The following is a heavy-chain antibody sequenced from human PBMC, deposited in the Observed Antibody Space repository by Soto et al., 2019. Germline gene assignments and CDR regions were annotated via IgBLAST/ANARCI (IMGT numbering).Heavy chain of an antibody. J-gene: IGHJ4*02. D-gene: IGHD6-13*01. V-gene: IGHV4-59*01. CDR2: IYYSGST. CDR3: ARSYSSSWYFDY. CDR1: GGPISSYY. Sequence: SETLSLTCTVSGGPISSYYWSWIRQPPGKGLEWIGYIYYSGSTNYNPSLKSRVTISVDTSKNQFSLKLSSVTAADTAVYYCARSYSSSWYFDYWGQGTLVTVSS.